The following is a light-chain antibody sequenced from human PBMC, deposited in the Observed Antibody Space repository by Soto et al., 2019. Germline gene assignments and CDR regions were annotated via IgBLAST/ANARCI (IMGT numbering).Light chain of an antibody. CDR1: QRVNSN. V-gene: IGKV3-15*01. J-gene: IGKJ1*01. CDR2: GAS. CDR3: QQYNNWPRT. Sequence: EIVMTQSPATLSVSPVERSTLSCMASQRVNSNLAWYQQKPGQAPSLLIYGASTRATGIPARFSGSGSGTEFTLTISSLQSEDFAVYYCQQYNNWPRTFGQGTKVDIK.